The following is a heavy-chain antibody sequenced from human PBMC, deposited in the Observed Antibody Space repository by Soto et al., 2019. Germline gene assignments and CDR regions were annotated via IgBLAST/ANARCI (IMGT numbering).Heavy chain of an antibody. CDR3: ARDSGYSGYDYYYGMAV. CDR2: IIPIFGTA. J-gene: IGHJ6*04. Sequence: ASVKVSCKASGGTFSSYAISWVRQAPGQGLEWMGGIIPIFGTANYAQKFQGRVTITADESTSTAYMELSSLRSEDTAVYYCARDSGYSGYDYYYGMAVWGKGTTVTVSS. D-gene: IGHD5-12*01. CDR1: GGTFSSYA. V-gene: IGHV1-69*13.